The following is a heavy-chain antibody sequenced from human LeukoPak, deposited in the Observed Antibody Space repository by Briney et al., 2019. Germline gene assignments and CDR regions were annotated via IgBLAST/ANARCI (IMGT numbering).Heavy chain of an antibody. J-gene: IGHJ4*02. CDR2: IKQDGSEK. CDR1: GFTFSSYW. D-gene: IGHD3-3*01. Sequence: GGSLRLSCAASGFTFSSYWMSWVRQAPGKGLEWAANIKQDGSEKYYVDSVKGRFTISRDNAKNSLYLQMNSLRAEDTAVYYCAREEEYYDFWSGYSNWGQGTLVTVSS. V-gene: IGHV3-7*01. CDR3: AREEEYYDFWSGYSN.